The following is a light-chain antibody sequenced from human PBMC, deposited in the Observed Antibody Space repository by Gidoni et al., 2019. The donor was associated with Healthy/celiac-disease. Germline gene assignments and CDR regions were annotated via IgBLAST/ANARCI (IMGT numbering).Light chain of an antibody. CDR2: GNS. V-gene: IGLV1-40*01. Sequence: QCVLSQPPSVLGGPGQRGTLSYAGGSSNTGAGSVVPWYQQLPGPAPKPLIYGNSNRPSGVPVRFSGSKSGTSASLPIPGLQAEDEADYYYQSYDSSLSGSVFGGGTKLTVL. J-gene: IGLJ2*01. CDR1: SSNTGAGSV. CDR3: QSYDSSLSGSV.